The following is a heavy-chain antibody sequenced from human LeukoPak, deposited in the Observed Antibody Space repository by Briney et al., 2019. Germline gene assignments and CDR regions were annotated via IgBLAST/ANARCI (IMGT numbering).Heavy chain of an antibody. CDR3: ARGLGSYYDSSGYYYSLYY. D-gene: IGHD3-22*01. CDR1: GGSFSGYY. J-gene: IGHJ4*02. V-gene: IGHV4-34*01. CDR2: INHSGST. Sequence: PSETLSLTCAVYGGSFSGYYWSWIRQPPGKGLEWIGEINHSGSTNYNPSLKSRVTISVDTSKNQFSLKLSSVTAADTAVYYCARGLGSYYDSSGYYYSLYYWGQGTLVTVSS.